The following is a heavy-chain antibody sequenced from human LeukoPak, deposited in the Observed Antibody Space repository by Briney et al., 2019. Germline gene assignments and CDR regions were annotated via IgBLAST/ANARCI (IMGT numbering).Heavy chain of an antibody. Sequence: SETLSLTCTVSGGSISSGGYYWSWIRQHPGKGLEWIGYIYYSGSTYYNPSLKSRVTISVDTSKNQFSLKLSSVTAADTAVYYCAREGADFWSGYYPGPHYYYGMDVWGQGTTVTVTS. CDR3: AREGADFWSGYYPGPHYYYGMDV. CDR2: IYYSGST. V-gene: IGHV4-31*03. CDR1: GGSISSGGYY. J-gene: IGHJ6*02. D-gene: IGHD3-3*01.